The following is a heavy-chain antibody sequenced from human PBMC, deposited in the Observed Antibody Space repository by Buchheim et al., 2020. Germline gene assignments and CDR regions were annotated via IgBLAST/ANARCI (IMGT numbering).Heavy chain of an antibody. CDR2: IGWDDDN. J-gene: IGHJ4*02. V-gene: IGHV2-70*04. CDR3: ARSGYGQNYFDY. D-gene: IGHD3-10*01. CDR1: GFSLSTSGVR. Sequence: QVTLKESGPALVKPTQTLTLTCTFSGFSLSTSGVRVNWIRQRPGKALEWLARIGWDDDNFYASSLKTRLTISKDTSKDQVVLRMTNKDPVDTATYFCARSGYGQNYFDYWGQGTL.